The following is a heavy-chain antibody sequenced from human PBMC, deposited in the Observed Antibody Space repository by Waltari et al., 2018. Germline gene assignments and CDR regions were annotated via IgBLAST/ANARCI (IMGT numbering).Heavy chain of an antibody. CDR2: IIPIFGTA. D-gene: IGHD2-8*02. J-gene: IGHJ6*02. Sequence: GQGLEWMGGIIPIFGTANYAQKFQGRVTMTRDTSISTAYMELSRLRSDDTAVYYCARGGDCTGGVCYGGGYYYGMDVWGQGTTVTVSS. V-gene: IGHV1-2*02. CDR3: ARGGDCTGGVCYGGGYYYGMDV.